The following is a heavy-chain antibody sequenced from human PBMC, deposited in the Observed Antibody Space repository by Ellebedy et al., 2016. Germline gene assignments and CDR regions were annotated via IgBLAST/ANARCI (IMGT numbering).Heavy chain of an antibody. V-gene: IGHV4-31*03. Sequence: SETLSLTXSVSGASITGGDYYWTWIRQHSGKGLEWIGYIRGYMRYSGSAYYNPSLKSRVTISMDTSKNPCSLSLTSVSAADSAVYYCARLNRLQLITTYYYHSMDVWGQGITVTVSS. J-gene: IGHJ6*02. CDR3: ARLNRLQLITTYYYHSMDV. CDR2: IRGYMRYSGSA. CDR1: GASITGGDYY. D-gene: IGHD1-1*01.